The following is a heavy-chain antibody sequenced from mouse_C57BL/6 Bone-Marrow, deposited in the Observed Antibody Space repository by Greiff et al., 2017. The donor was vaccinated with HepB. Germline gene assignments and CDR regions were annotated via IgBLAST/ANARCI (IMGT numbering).Heavy chain of an antibody. Sequence: QVTLIVCGPGILQPSQTLSLTCSFSGFSLSTFGMGVGRIRQPSGKGLEWLAHIWWDDDTYYNPALKSRLTISKSTTKNQVFLKNANVHTADTATSYCAGIARTAQGYYFDDRGQGTTLTVSS. V-gene: IGHV8-8*01. CDR1: GFSLSTFGMG. D-gene: IGHD3-2*02. CDR2: IWWDDDT. CDR3: AGIARTAQGYYFDD. J-gene: IGHJ2*01.